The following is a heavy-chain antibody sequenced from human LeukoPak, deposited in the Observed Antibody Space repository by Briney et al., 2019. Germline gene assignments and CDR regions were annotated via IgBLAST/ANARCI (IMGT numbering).Heavy chain of an antibody. Sequence: SETLSLTCAVYGGSFSGYYWSWIRQPPGKGLEWIGEINHSGSTNYNPSLKSRVTISVDTSKNQFSLKLSSVTAADTAVYYCARGRGQGSGSYYNPRYWYFDLWGRGTLVTVSS. CDR1: GGSFSGYY. J-gene: IGHJ2*01. D-gene: IGHD3-10*01. CDR3: ARGRGQGSGSYYNPRYWYFDL. V-gene: IGHV4-34*01. CDR2: INHSGST.